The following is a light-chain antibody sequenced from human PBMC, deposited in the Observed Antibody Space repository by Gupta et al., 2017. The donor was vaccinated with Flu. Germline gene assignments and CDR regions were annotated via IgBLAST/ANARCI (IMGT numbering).Light chain of an antibody. V-gene: IGKV1-5*03. CDR3: HQYYSYSPYT. J-gene: IGKJ2*01. Sequence: DVHLTQSPPLLATFVGDRVTITCRASQNIEDWLAWYQQKPGTAPKLLISKASTLQSGVPSRFSGSGSGTDFTLTINNLQPDDSATYICHQYYSYSPYTFGQGTKLLI. CDR1: QNIEDW. CDR2: KAS.